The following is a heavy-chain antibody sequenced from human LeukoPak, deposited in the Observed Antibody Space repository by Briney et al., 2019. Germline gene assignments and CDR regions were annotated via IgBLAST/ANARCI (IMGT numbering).Heavy chain of an antibody. Sequence: GGSLRLXCAASGFTFSSYGMHWVRQAPGKGLEWVAFIRYDGSNKYYADSVKGRFTISRDNSKNTLYLQMNSLRAEDTAVYYCAKAYCSSTSCYIDYWGQGTLVTVSS. V-gene: IGHV3-30*02. CDR2: IRYDGSNK. CDR1: GFTFSSYG. J-gene: IGHJ4*02. CDR3: AKAYCSSTSCYIDY. D-gene: IGHD2-2*01.